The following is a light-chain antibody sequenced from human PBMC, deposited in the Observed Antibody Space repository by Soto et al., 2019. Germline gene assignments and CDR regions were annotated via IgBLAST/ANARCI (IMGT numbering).Light chain of an antibody. CDR1: SSDVGGYNY. CDR3: SSYAGSNYWV. J-gene: IGLJ3*02. CDR2: EVN. V-gene: IGLV2-8*01. Sequence: QSALTQPPSASGSPGQSVTISCTGTSSDVGGYNYVSWYQQYPGRAPKLMIYEVNKRPSGVPDRFSGSKSGNTASLTVSGLQAEDEADYYCSSYAGSNYWVFGGGTKLTVL.